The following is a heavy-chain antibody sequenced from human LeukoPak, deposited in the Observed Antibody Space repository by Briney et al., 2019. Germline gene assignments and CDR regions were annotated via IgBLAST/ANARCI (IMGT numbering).Heavy chain of an antibody. CDR3: ARAPTLGGYSGYDFSYFGYYLDY. CDR1: GGSFSAYH. CDR2: INHSGST. V-gene: IGHV4-34*01. Sequence: SETLPLTCAVYGGSFSAYHWSWIRQPPGKGLEWVGEINHSGSTNYNPSLKSRVTISVDKSKNQFSLKLTSVTAADTAVYYCARAPTLGGYSGYDFSYFGYYLDYWDQGTLVTVSS. D-gene: IGHD5-12*01. J-gene: IGHJ4*02.